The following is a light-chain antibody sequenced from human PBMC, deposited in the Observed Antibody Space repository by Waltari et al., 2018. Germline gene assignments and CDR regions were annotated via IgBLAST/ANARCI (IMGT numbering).Light chain of an antibody. Sequence: QSALTQPASVSGSPGQSITISCSGTDSDVGAYAFVSCYQQHPGKAPHLIIYEVSNRPSGISNRFSASKSGNTASLTISGLQAEDEADYYCSSYTTSSAPGVFGTGTRVTVL. CDR2: EVS. CDR3: SSYTTSSAPGV. J-gene: IGLJ1*01. V-gene: IGLV2-14*01. CDR1: DSDVGAYAF.